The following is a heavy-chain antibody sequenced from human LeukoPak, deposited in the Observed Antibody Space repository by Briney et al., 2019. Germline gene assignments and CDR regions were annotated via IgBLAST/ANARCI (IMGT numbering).Heavy chain of an antibody. J-gene: IGHJ4*02. CDR3: ARGYSSSWYYFDY. D-gene: IGHD6-13*01. CDR1: GFTFDDYG. Sequence: GGSLRLSCVASGFTFDDYGMSWVRQAPGKGLEWVSGINWNGGSTGYADSVKGGFTISRDNAKNSLYLQMNSLRAEDTALYYCARGYSSSWYYFDYWGQGTLVTVSS. CDR2: INWNGGST. V-gene: IGHV3-20*04.